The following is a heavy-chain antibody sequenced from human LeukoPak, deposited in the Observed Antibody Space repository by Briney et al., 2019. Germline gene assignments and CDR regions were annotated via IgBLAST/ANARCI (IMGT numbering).Heavy chain of an antibody. V-gene: IGHV3-49*04. CDR3: TRAQTEVGAKYYFDY. D-gene: IGHD1-26*01. J-gene: IGHJ4*02. CDR1: AFTFGDYA. CDR2: VRGKPYGAAT. Sequence: PGGSLRLSCTASAFTFGDYAMNWVRQAPGKGLEWVGFVRGKPYGAATEYAASVKRRFTISRDDSRSIAYLQMNSLKTEDTAVYYCTRAQTEVGAKYYFDYCGQGTLVTVSS.